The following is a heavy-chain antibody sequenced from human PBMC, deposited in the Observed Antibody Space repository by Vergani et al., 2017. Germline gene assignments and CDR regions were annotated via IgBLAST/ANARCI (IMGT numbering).Heavy chain of an antibody. Sequence: EVQLVQSGAEVKKPGESLKISCKGSGYSFTSYWIGWVRQMPGKGLEWMGIIYPGDSDTRYSPSFQGQVTISADKSISTAYLQWSSLKASDTAMYYCARHKAMPHYYYYYMDVWGKGTTVTVSS. J-gene: IGHJ6*03. V-gene: IGHV5-51*01. CDR2: IYPGDSDT. CDR1: GYSFTSYW. CDR3: ARHKAMPHYYYYYMDV. D-gene: IGHD2-2*01.